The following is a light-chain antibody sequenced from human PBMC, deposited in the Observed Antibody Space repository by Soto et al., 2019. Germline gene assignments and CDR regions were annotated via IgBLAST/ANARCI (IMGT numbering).Light chain of an antibody. CDR1: SSDVGAYNY. CDR3: RSYAGTYSYV. Sequence: QSVLTQPRSVSGSPGQSVTISCTGTSSDVGAYNYVSWYQQHPGKAPKFMIYDVSKRPSGVPDRFSGSKSGNTASLTISGLQAEDEADYYCRSYAGTYSYVFGTGTKVTV. V-gene: IGLV2-11*01. CDR2: DVS. J-gene: IGLJ1*01.